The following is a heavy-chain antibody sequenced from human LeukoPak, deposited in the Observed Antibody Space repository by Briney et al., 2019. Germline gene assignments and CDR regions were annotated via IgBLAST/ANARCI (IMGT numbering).Heavy chain of an antibody. CDR1: GFTFSSYW. D-gene: IGHD6-19*01. CDR3: ARGWRAFDI. J-gene: IGHJ3*02. V-gene: IGHV3-21*01. CDR2: ISSSSSYI. Sequence: GGSLRLSCVASGFTFSSYWMHWVRQDPRKGLEWVSSISSSSSYIYYADSVKGRFTISRDNAKNSLYLQMNSLRAEDTAVYYCARGWRAFDIWGQGTMVTVSS.